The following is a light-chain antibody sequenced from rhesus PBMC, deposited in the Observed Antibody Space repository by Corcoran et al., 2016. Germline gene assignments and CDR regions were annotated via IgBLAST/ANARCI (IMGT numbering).Light chain of an antibody. Sequence: QAALTQPRSVSGSPGQSVTISCTGTSSDIGGYNYVSWYQQHPGTAPKLMIYEVSKRPSGVSNRFSGSKSGNTASLTISGLQAEDEAVYYCCSYAGGYAFVFGSGTTLTVL. CDR1: SSDIGGYNY. J-gene: IGLJ6*01. V-gene: IGLV2-32*01. CDR3: CSYAGGYAFV. CDR2: EVS.